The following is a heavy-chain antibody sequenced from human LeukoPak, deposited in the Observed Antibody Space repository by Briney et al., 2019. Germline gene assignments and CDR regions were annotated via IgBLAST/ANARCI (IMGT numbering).Heavy chain of an antibody. V-gene: IGHV1-2*04. CDR1: GYTFTGYY. Sequence: GASVKVSCKASGYTFTGYYMHWVRQAPGQGREWRGWINPNSGGTNYAQKFQGWVTMTRDTSISTAYMELSRLRSDDTAVYYCARGRGYSGYDFDYWGQGTLVTVSS. D-gene: IGHD5-12*01. CDR3: ARGRGYSGYDFDY. J-gene: IGHJ4*02. CDR2: INPNSGGT.